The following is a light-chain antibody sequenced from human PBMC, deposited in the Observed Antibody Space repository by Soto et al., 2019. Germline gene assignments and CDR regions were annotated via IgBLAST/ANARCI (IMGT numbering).Light chain of an antibody. CDR2: AAS. CDR3: QQSFSPLWT. J-gene: IGKJ1*01. CDR1: QSISNY. Sequence: DIQMTQSPSSLSASVGDRVTITCRASQSISNYLKWYQQKPGKAPKLLIYAASSMQSGVPSRFSGSGYETDFTLTISSMQPDDSATYYCQQSFSPLWTFGQGTKVEV. V-gene: IGKV1-39*01.